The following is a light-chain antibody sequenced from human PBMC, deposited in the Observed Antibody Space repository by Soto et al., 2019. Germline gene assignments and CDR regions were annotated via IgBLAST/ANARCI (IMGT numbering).Light chain of an antibody. CDR1: QSVSSSY. CDR2: AAS. Sequence: EIVLTHSPGTLSLSPGERATLSFSSSQSVSSSYLAWYQQKPGQTPRLLIYAASTRATDVPARFSGGGSETEFTLTISSLQSEDFAVYFCQQYNIWPLWTFGQGTKVDNK. J-gene: IGKJ1*01. CDR3: QQYNIWPLWT. V-gene: IGKV3-15*01.